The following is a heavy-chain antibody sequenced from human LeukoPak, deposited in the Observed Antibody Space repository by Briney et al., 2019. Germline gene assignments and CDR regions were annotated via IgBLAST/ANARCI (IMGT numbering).Heavy chain of an antibody. CDR1: GSTFTGYY. CDR2: INPNRGDT. J-gene: IGHJ6*01. V-gene: IGHV1-2*02. CDR3: TRATSVVVPAVDHYYYGMDV. D-gene: IGHD2-2*01. Sequence: ASVNVSCKASGSTFTGYYMHWVPQAPGQGLERMGWINPNRGDTDYGQKFQGSVTMTRDTSLSTAYMELSRLRSDDTAVYYCTRATSVVVPAVDHYYYGMDVWGEGTTVTVPS.